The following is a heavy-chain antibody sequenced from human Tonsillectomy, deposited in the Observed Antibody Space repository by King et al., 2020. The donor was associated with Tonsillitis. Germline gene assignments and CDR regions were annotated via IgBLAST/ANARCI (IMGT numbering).Heavy chain of an antibody. D-gene: IGHD5-18*01. CDR2: ISYDGSNK. CDR3: ARPFVDTAMAYPGSFDI. V-gene: IGHV3-30-3*01. CDR1: GFTFSSYA. J-gene: IGHJ3*02. Sequence: VQLVESGGGVVQPGRSLRLSCAASGFTFSSYAMHWVRQAPGKGLEWVAVISYDGSNKYYADSVKGRFTISRDNSKNTLYLQMNSLRAEDTAVYYCARPFVDTAMAYPGSFDIWGQGTMDTVSS.